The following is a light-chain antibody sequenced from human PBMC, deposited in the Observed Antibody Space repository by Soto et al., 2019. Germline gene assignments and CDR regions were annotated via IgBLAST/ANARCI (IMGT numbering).Light chain of an antibody. CDR3: QQYDNYPLT. V-gene: IGKV1D-13*01. J-gene: IGKJ4*01. Sequence: AIQLTQSPSSLSASVGDRVTITCRASQGISSALAWYQQKPGKAPKFLIYDASNLESGVPSRFSGSASGTEFTLTISSLQPDDFATYYCQQYDNYPLTFGGGTKVDIK. CDR1: QGISSA. CDR2: DAS.